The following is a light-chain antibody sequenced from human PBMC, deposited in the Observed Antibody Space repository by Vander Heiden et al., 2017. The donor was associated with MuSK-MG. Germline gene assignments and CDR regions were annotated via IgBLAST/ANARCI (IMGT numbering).Light chain of an antibody. CDR2: GAS. V-gene: IGKV3-20*01. CDR1: QSVSSSY. J-gene: IGKJ4*01. Sequence: EIVLTQSPGTLPLSPGERATLSCRASQSVSSSYLAWYRQKPGKAPRLLIYGASSRATGIPDRFSGSGSGTDFTLTISRLEPEDFAVYYCQQYGSSPLTFGGGTKVEI. CDR3: QQYGSSPLT.